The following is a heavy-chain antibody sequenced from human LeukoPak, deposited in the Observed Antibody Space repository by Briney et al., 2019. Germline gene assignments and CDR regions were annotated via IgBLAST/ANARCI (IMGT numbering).Heavy chain of an antibody. CDR2: ISGSGGST. D-gene: IGHD2-15*01. CDR1: GFTFSSYA. Sequence: GGSLRLSCAASGFTFSSYAMSWVRQAPGKGLEWVSAISGSGGSTYYADSVKGRFTISRDNSKNTLYLQMNSLRAEDTAVYYCARERWYCTGGSCLKYYYYGMDVWGQGTTVTVSS. CDR3: ARERWYCTGGSCLKYYYYGMDV. J-gene: IGHJ6*02. V-gene: IGHV3-23*01.